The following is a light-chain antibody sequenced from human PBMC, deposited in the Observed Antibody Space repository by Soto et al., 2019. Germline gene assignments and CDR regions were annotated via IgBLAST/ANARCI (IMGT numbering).Light chain of an antibody. CDR2: DVS. CDR1: SSDVGAYNY. CDR3: CSYAGSYNYV. Sequence: QSALTQPRSVSGSPGQSVTISCTGTSSDVGAYNYVSWYQQHPGKAPKVMICDVSKRPSGVPDRFSGSKSGTTASLTISGLQADDEADYYCCSYAGSYNYVFGSGTKVTVL. J-gene: IGLJ1*01. V-gene: IGLV2-11*01.